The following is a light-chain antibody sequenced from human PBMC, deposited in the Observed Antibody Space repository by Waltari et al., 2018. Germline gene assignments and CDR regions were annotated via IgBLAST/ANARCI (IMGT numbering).Light chain of an antibody. V-gene: IGKV3-15*01. CDR1: QSVSSN. J-gene: IGKJ2*01. CDR2: GAS. CDR3: QQYNNWPPYT. Sequence: EIVMTQSPATLSVSPGERATLSCRASQSVSSNLAWYQQKPVQAPRLLIYGASTRATGIPARFGGRRSGTGFSLTISSMQSEDFAVYYCQQYNNWPPYTFGQGTKLEIK.